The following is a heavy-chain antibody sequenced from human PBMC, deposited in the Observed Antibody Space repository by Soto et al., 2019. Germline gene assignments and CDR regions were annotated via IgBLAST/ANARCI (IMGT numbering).Heavy chain of an antibody. CDR1: GYTFTGYY. V-gene: IGHV1-2*04. D-gene: IGHD3-16*01. CDR3: ARLGVGGYDDTFDI. Sequence: ASVKVSCKASGYTFTGYYMHWVRQAPGQGLEWMGWINPNSGGTNYAQKFQGWVTMTRDTSISTAYMELSRLRSDDTAVYYCARLGVGGYDDTFDIWRQGTTVIGSS. J-gene: IGHJ3*02. CDR2: INPNSGGT.